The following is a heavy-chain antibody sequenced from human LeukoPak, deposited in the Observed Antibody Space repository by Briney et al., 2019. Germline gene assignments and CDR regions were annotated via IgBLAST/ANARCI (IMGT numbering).Heavy chain of an antibody. CDR3: ARDRYYYGMDV. CDR1: GGSISSGGYY. CDR2: IYYSGST. V-gene: IGHV4-31*03. Sequence: PSETLSPTCTVSGGSISSGGYYWSWIRQHPGKGLEWIGYIYYSGSTYYNPSLKSRVTISVDTSKNQFSLKLSSVTAADTAVYYCARDRYYYGMDVWGQGTTVTVSS. J-gene: IGHJ6*02.